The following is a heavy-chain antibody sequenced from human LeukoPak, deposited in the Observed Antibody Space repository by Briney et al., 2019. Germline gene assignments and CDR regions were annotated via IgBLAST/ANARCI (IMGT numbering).Heavy chain of an antibody. CDR3: ARDHSSSWDDVGYIDY. CDR1: SDSISSYY. J-gene: IGHJ4*02. V-gene: IGHV4-59*01. D-gene: IGHD6-13*01. Sequence: SETLSLTCTVSSDSISSYYWSWIRQPPGEGPEWIGYVFYSGSTSYNPSLKSRVTMSIDTSKNQFSLKLTSVTAADTAVYYCARDHSSSWDDVGYIDYWGQGSLVTVSS. CDR2: VFYSGST.